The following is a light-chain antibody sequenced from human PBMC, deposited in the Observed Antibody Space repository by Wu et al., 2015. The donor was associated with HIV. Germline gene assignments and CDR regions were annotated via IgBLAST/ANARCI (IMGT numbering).Light chain of an antibody. CDR3: HQYSSWPALT. CDR1: QSVSSD. J-gene: IGKJ4*01. V-gene: IGKV3-11*01. Sequence: EIVLTQSPATLSLSPGERATLSCRASQSVSSDLAWYQQKPGQAPRLLIYDASNRATDIPPRFSGSGSGTDFTLTISSLEPEDFAVYFCHQYSSWPALTFGGGT. CDR2: DAS.